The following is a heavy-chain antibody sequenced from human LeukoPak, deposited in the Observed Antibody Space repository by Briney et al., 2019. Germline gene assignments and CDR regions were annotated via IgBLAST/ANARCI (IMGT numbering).Heavy chain of an antibody. CDR3: ARGPEFLEWLLNYYYYGMDV. D-gene: IGHD3-3*01. Sequence: ASVKVSCKASGYTFTSYYMHWVRQAPGQGLEWMGIINPSGGSTSYAQKFQGRVTMTRDTSTSTVYMELSSLRSEDTAVYYCARGPEFLEWLLNYYYYGMDVWGQGTTVTVSS. V-gene: IGHV1-46*01. CDR2: INPSGGST. CDR1: GYTFTSYY. J-gene: IGHJ6*02.